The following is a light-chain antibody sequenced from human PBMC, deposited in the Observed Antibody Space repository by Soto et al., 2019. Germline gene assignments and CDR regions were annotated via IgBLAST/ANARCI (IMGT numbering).Light chain of an antibody. CDR2: GPS. Sequence: TQSPSTLSASVGDRVTITCRASQSVRDNLAWYQQKPGQAPRLLISGPSSRAADSPDRVSGSGSGKDLNLTSNRLENEDFAVEDCQQYESSPRTFGQGTKVDIK. J-gene: IGKJ1*01. CDR1: QSVRDN. CDR3: QQYESSPRT. V-gene: IGKV3-20*01.